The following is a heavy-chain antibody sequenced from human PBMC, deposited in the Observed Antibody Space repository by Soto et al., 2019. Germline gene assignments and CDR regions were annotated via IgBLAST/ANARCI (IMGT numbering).Heavy chain of an antibody. V-gene: IGHV3-74*01. Sequence: GGSLRLSCAASGFPFSSDWMHWVRQATGRGLVWVSRINSDGSSKSYAASVKGRFTISRGNAKNTVYLQMDTMRAXETAVYYCARDVEYYDFWSGYYMYYRMDVWGQGTGVTVSS. D-gene: IGHD3-3*01. CDR3: ARDVEYYDFWSGYYMYYRMDV. CDR1: GFPFSSDW. J-gene: IGHJ6*02. CDR2: INSDGSSK.